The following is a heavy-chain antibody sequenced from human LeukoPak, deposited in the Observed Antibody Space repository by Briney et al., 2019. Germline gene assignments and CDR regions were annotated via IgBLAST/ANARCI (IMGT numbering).Heavy chain of an antibody. CDR1: GGSISSYY. D-gene: IGHD3-10*01. CDR2: IYSSGST. V-gene: IGHV4-4*07. Sequence: PSDTLSLTCTVSGGSISSYYWSWIRQPAGQGLEWIGRIYSSGSTNYNPPLNRRVTMSVATSKTQFSLKLPSVTAADTAVYYCARGVYGSGDYWGQGTLVTVSS. CDR3: ARGVYGSGDY. J-gene: IGHJ4*02.